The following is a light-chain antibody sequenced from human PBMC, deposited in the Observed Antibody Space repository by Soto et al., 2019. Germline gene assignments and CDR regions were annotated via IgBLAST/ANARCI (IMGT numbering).Light chain of an antibody. CDR3: AAWDDSLSAWV. CDR1: SSNIGSNF. J-gene: IGLJ3*02. V-gene: IGLV1-47*01. CDR2: RND. Sequence: QSVLTQPPSASGTPGQRAPISCSGSSSNIGSNFVHWYQQFPGTAPKLLIYRNDQRPSGVPDRISGSKSGTSASLAISGLRSEDEADYYCAAWDDSLSAWVFGGGTQLTVL.